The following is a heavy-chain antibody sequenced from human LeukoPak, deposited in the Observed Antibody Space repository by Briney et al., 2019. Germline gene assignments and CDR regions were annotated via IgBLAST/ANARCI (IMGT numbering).Heavy chain of an antibody. J-gene: IGHJ6*02. V-gene: IGHV1-2*06. D-gene: IGHD2-2*01. Sequence: ASVKVSCKASGYTFTGYYMHWVRQAPGQGLEWMGRINPNSGGTNYAQKFQGRVTMTRDTSISTAYMELSRLRSDDTAVYYCARVRGDIVVVPAATDYYYYGMDVWGQGTTVTVSS. CDR1: GYTFTGYY. CDR3: ARVRGDIVVVPAATDYYYYGMDV. CDR2: INPNSGGT.